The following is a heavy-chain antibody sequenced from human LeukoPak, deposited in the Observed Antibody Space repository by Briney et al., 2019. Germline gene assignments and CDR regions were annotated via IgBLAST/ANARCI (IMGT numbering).Heavy chain of an antibody. CDR1: GFTFSDYA. Sequence: GGSLRLSCAASGFTFSDYAMNWVRQAPGKGLEWVSLITASGLTPFYADSVKGRFTTSRDNSKNTLYLQMNSLRVDDTALYYCAKGQMATILGFDSWGQGALVTVSS. D-gene: IGHD5-24*01. J-gene: IGHJ4*02. V-gene: IGHV3-23*01. CDR3: AKGQMATILGFDS. CDR2: ITASGLTP.